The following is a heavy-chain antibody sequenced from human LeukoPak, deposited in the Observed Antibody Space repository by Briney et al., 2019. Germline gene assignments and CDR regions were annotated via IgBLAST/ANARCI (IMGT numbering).Heavy chain of an antibody. V-gene: IGHV1-18*01. CDR1: GYTFTSYG. D-gene: IGHD3-22*01. CDR2: ISAYNGNT. J-gene: IGHJ4*02. Sequence: ASVKVSCKASGYTFTSYGISWVRQAPGQGLEWMGWISAYNGNTNYAQKLQGRVTMTTDTSTSTAYVELRSLRSDDTAVYYCARGQMYYYDSSGYYPLHYFDYWGQGTLVTVSS. CDR3: ARGQMYYYDSSGYYPLHYFDY.